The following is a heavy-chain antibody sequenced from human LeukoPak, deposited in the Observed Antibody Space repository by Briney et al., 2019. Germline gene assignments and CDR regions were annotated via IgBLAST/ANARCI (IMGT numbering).Heavy chain of an antibody. Sequence: GGSLRLSCAASGFTFSSYAMHWVRQAPGKGLEWVAVISYDGSNKYYADSVKGRFTISRDNSKNTLYLQMNSLRAEDTAVYYCATESLIARSFDIWGQGTMVTVSS. D-gene: IGHD3-22*01. V-gene: IGHV3-30-3*01. CDR2: ISYDGSNK. CDR3: ATESLIARSFDI. CDR1: GFTFSSYA. J-gene: IGHJ3*02.